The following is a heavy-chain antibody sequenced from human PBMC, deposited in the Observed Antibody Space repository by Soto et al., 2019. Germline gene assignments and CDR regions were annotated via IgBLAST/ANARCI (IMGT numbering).Heavy chain of an antibody. Sequence: GASVKVSCKASGGTFSSYAISWVLQAPGQGLEWMGGIIPIFGTANYAQKFQGRVTITADKSTSTAYMELSSLRSEDTAVYYCARDDSTLYSSSPFGMDVWGQGTTVTVSS. CDR2: IIPIFGTA. J-gene: IGHJ6*02. V-gene: IGHV1-69*06. D-gene: IGHD6-13*01. CDR3: ARDDSTLYSSSPFGMDV. CDR1: GGTFSSYA.